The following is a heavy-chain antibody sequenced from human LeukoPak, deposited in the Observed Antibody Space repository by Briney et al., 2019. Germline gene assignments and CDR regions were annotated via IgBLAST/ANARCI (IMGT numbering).Heavy chain of an antibody. CDR1: GGSSSGYY. CDR2: IYYSGST. D-gene: IGHD2-15*01. V-gene: IGHV4-59*08. CDR3: ARHLLPKDTSIDY. Sequence: SETLSLTCAVYGGSSSGYYWSWIRQPPGKGLEWIGYIYYSGSTNYNPSLKSRVTISVDTSKNQFSLKLSSVTAADTAVYYCARHLLPKDTSIDYWGQGTLVTVSS. J-gene: IGHJ4*02.